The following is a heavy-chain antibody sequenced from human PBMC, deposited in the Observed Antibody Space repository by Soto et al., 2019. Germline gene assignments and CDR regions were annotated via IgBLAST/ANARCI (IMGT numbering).Heavy chain of an antibody. D-gene: IGHD4-17*01. Sequence: QLLESGGGLIQPGGSLRLSCEASGFSFRSYALSWVRQAPGKGLEWVSTFSAGGRAYYADSVKCRFTIAKDTSKNTLILQARSLRAEDTAVYYCAKESMPEHYGDTLFDYWGQGTRVTVSS. CDR3: AKESMPEHYGDTLFDY. J-gene: IGHJ4*02. CDR2: FSAGGRA. V-gene: IGHV3-23*01. CDR1: GFSFRSYA.